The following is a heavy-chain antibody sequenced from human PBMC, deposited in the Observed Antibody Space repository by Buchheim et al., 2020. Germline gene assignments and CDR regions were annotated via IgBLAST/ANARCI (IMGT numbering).Heavy chain of an antibody. CDR3: ARDRAPYCGGDCSFDY. CDR2: IWYDGRSK. J-gene: IGHJ4*02. V-gene: IGHV3-33*01. CDR1: GISFSSYG. Sequence: VQLLESGGGLVQPGRSLRLSCAASGISFSSYGMHWVRQAPGKGLEWVAVIWYDGRSKYYADSVKGRFTISRDNSKNTLYLQMNSLRAEDTAVYYCARDRAPYCGGDCSFDYWGQGTL. D-gene: IGHD2-21*02.